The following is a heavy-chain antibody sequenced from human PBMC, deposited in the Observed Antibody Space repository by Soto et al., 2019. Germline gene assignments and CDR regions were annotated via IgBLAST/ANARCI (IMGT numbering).Heavy chain of an antibody. CDR1: GGSISSSSYY. CDR3: ARRLKYTPQPYGDALDY. J-gene: IGHJ4*02. V-gene: IGHV4-39*01. CDR2: IYYSGST. Sequence: PSETLSLTCTVSGGSISSSSYYWGWIRQPPGKGLEWIGSIYYSGSTYYNPSLKSRVTISVDTSKNQFSLKLSSVTAADTAVYYCARRLKYTPQPYGDALDYWGQGTLVTVSS. D-gene: IGHD4-17*01.